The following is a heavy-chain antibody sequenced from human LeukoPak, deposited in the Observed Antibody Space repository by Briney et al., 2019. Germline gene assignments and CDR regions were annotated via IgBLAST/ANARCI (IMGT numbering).Heavy chain of an antibody. CDR3: ARGGTNNYYYYYGMDV. Sequence: SETLSLTCAVYGGSFSGYYWSWIRQPPGKGLEWIGEINHSGSTNYNPSLKSRVTTSVDTSKNQFSLKLSSVTAADTAVYYCARGGTNNYYYYYGMDVWGQGTTVTVSS. CDR2: INHSGST. J-gene: IGHJ6*02. CDR1: GGSFSGYY. D-gene: IGHD2-8*01. V-gene: IGHV4-34*01.